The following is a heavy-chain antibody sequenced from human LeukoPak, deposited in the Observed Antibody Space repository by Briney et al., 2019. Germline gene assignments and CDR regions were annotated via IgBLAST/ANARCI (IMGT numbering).Heavy chain of an antibody. Sequence: GGSLRLSCAASGFTVSSNHMSWVRQAPGQGLEWVSVIYIGGTIHYADSVKGRFTISRDNSQNTVYLEMNSLRAEDTAVYYCARDGEKHYYDYWGQGTLVTVST. V-gene: IGHV3-66*01. J-gene: IGHJ4*02. D-gene: IGHD7-27*01. CDR2: IYIGGTI. CDR3: ARDGEKHYYDY. CDR1: GFTVSSNH.